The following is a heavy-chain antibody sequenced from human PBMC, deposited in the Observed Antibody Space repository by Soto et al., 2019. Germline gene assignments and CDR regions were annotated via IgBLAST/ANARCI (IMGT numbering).Heavy chain of an antibody. Sequence: SETLSLTCTVSGGSISSYYWSWIRQPPGKGLEWIGYIFYSGSTNYNPSLKSRVIISVDTSKNQFSLKLSSVTAADTAGYYCARRYGGAFDIWGQGTMVTVSS. V-gene: IGHV4-59*08. CDR3: ARRYGGAFDI. CDR1: GGSISSYY. D-gene: IGHD4-17*01. J-gene: IGHJ3*02. CDR2: IFYSGST.